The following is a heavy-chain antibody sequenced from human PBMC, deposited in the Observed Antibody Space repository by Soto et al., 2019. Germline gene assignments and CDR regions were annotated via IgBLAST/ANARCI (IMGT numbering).Heavy chain of an antibody. CDR1: GFTFGSYA. CDR3: AKDRSRIVVVVAASFDP. J-gene: IGHJ5*02. CDR2: ISGSGGST. Sequence: PGGSLRLSCAASGFTFGSYAMSWVRQAPGKGLEWVSAISGSGGSTYYADSVKGRFTISRDNSKNTLYLQMNSLRAEDTAVYYCAKDRSRIVVVVAASFDPWGQGTLVTVSS. V-gene: IGHV3-23*01. D-gene: IGHD2-15*01.